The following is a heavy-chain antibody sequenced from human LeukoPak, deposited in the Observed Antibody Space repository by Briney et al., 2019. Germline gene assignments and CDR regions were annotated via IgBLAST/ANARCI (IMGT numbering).Heavy chain of an antibody. CDR2: ISSSGSTI. V-gene: IGHV3-11*01. Sequence: GGSLRLSCAASGFTFSDYYMSWIRQAPGKGLEWVSYISSSGSTIYYADSAKGRFTISRDNAKNSLYLQMNSLRAEDTAVYYCARDPPYYDSSGSLDYWGQGTLVTVSS. CDR1: GFTFSDYY. CDR3: ARDPPYYDSSGSLDY. J-gene: IGHJ4*02. D-gene: IGHD3-22*01.